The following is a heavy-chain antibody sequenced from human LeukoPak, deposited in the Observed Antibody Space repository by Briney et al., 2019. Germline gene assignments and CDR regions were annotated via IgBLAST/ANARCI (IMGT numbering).Heavy chain of an antibody. D-gene: IGHD3-3*01. Sequence: PSETLSLTCTVSRVSISTYYWHWIRQPPGKGLEWIGFVFYTGDTNHNPSLNGRVSISVDTSNNQFSLRLTSVTPADTAIYYCARGGSLVEWSFDYWGQGHLVTVST. CDR3: ARGGSLVEWSFDY. CDR1: RVSISTYY. CDR2: VFYTGDT. V-gene: IGHV4-59*01. J-gene: IGHJ4*02.